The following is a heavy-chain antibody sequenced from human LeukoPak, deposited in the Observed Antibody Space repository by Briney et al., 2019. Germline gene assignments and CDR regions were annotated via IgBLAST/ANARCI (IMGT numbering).Heavy chain of an antibody. CDR3: ARSPPPKLGYCSGGSCYSVPYYGMDV. Sequence: SETLSLTCTVSGGSISSSSYYWGRIRQPPGKGLEWIGSIYYSGSTYYNPSLKSRVTISVDTSKNQFSLKLSSVTAADTAVYYCARSPPPKLGYCSGGSCYSVPYYGMDVWGQGTTVTVSS. CDR2: IYYSGST. V-gene: IGHV4-39*07. D-gene: IGHD2-15*01. J-gene: IGHJ6*02. CDR1: GGSISSSSYY.